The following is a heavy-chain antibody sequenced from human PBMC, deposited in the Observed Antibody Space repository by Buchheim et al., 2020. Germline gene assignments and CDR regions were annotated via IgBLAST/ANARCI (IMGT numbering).Heavy chain of an antibody. Sequence: QVQLQQWGAGLLKPSETLSLTCAVYGGSFSGYYWSWIRQPPGKGLEWIGEINHSGSTNYNPSLKSRVTISVDTSKNQFSLKLSAVTAADTAVYYCARGSRSSGYYYYYGMDVWGQGTT. V-gene: IGHV4-34*01. CDR2: INHSGST. J-gene: IGHJ6*02. CDR3: ARGSRSSGYYYYYGMDV. D-gene: IGHD1-26*01. CDR1: GGSFSGYY.